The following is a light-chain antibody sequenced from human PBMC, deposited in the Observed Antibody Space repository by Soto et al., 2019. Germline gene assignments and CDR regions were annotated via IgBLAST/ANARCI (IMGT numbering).Light chain of an antibody. Sequence: IQMTLSPSSLSASVGDRVPITCRTSQSISSYVDWYQQKPGKAPKLLIYAASSLQSGVPSRLSGSGSGTDFTLTISSLQPEDFATYACQQSYSTPLTFGGGTNVDIK. J-gene: IGKJ4*01. CDR1: QSISSY. V-gene: IGKV1-39*01. CDR3: QQSYSTPLT. CDR2: AAS.